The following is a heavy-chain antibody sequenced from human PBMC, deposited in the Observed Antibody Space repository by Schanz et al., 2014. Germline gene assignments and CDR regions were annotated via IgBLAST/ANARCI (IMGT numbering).Heavy chain of an antibody. CDR2: ISQDGYST. CDR1: GFTFSIYA. V-gene: IGHV3-64D*06. Sequence: EVQLLESGGGLVQPGGSLRLSCSASGFTFSIYAMHWVRQAPGKGLEYVSAISQDGYSTYYADSVKGRFTISRDNSKSTLYRQMNSRTTEDTAVYFCEKDYRGQGTLVTVSS. D-gene: IGHD3-10*01. J-gene: IGHJ4*02. CDR3: EKDY.